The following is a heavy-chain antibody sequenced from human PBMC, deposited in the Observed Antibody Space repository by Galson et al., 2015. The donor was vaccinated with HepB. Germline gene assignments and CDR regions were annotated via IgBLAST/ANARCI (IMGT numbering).Heavy chain of an antibody. V-gene: IGHV4-34*01. CDR2: VNYSGST. D-gene: IGHD3-22*01. CDR1: DGSLSGHY. J-gene: IGHJ3*02. CDR3: ARERICYDSTGYPYVFDI. Sequence: ETLSLTCDVYDGSLSGHYWSWIRQSPGKGLEWIGEVNYSGSTKYNPSLKSRVTISVGTSKNRFSLKLSSVTAADTAVYYCARERICYDSTGYPYVFDIWGPGTMVTVSS.